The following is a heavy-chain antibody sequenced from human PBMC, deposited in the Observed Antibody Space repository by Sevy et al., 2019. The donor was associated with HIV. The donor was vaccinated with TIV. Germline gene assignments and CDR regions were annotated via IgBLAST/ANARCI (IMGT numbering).Heavy chain of an antibody. CDR1: GFTFSSYS. J-gene: IGHJ6*02. CDR3: ARDGKTVTIAYYYYGMDV. V-gene: IGHV3-48*02. D-gene: IGHD4-17*01. CDR2: ISSSSSTI. Sequence: GGSLRLSCAASGFTFSSYSMNWVRQAPGKGLEWVSYISSSSSTIYYADSVKGRFTISRDNAKNSLYLQMNSLRDEDTAVYYCARDGKTVTIAYYYYGMDVWGQGPRSPSP.